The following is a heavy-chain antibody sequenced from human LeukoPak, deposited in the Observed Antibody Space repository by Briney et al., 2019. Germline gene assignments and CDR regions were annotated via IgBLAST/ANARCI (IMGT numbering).Heavy chain of an antibody. V-gene: IGHV3-23*01. CDR3: AKGGVEYYYYYMDV. J-gene: IGHJ6*03. CDR2: ISGSGGST. Sequence: GGSLRLSCAASGFTFSSYAMSWVRQPPGKELEWVSAISGSGGSTYYADSVKGRFTISRDNSKNTLYLQMNSLRAEDTAVYYCAKGGVEYYYYYMDVWGKGTTVTVSS. CDR1: GFTFSSYA.